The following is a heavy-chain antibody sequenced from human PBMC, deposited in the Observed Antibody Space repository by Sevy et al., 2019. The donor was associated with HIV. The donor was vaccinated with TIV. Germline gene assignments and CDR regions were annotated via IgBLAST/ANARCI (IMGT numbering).Heavy chain of an antibody. CDR1: GFTFSSYG. CDR2: IRYDGSNK. V-gene: IGHV3-30*02. Sequence: GGSLRLSCAASGFTFSSYGMHWVRQAPGKGLEWVAFIRYDGSNKYYADSVKGRFTISRDNSKNTLYLQMNSLRAEDMAVYYCAKDCPSPPWEYSSSWYGYFDYWGQGTLVTVSS. J-gene: IGHJ4*02. D-gene: IGHD6-13*01. CDR3: AKDCPSPPWEYSSSWYGYFDY.